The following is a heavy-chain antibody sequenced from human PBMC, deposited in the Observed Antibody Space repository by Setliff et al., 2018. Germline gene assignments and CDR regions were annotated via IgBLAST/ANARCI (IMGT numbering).Heavy chain of an antibody. Sequence: GGSLRLSCAASGFTVSSNYMSWVRQAPGKGLEWVSVFYSGGSTYYADSVKGRFTISRDNSKNTLDLQMNSLRAEDTAVYYCASLGYCTIGGCYKGRGSEYWGQGTLVTVSS. V-gene: IGHV3-53*01. CDR1: GFTVSSNY. J-gene: IGHJ4*02. CDR3: ASLGYCTIGGCYKGRGSEY. CDR2: FYSGGST. D-gene: IGHD2-8*01.